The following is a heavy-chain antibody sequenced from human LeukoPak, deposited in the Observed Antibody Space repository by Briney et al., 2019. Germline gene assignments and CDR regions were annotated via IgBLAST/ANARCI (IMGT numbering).Heavy chain of an antibody. CDR3: ATLMYSTVSPGGYPFDY. CDR1: GYIFTDYW. CDR2: IYPGDSDT. D-gene: IGHD6-13*01. V-gene: IGHV5-51*01. Sequence: KFGESLKISCKGSGYIFTDYWIGWVRQMPGKGLEWMGIIYPGDSDTRYSPSFQGQVTISADKSISTAYLQWSSLEASDTAVYYCATLMYSTVSPGGYPFDYWGQGTLVTVSS. J-gene: IGHJ4*02.